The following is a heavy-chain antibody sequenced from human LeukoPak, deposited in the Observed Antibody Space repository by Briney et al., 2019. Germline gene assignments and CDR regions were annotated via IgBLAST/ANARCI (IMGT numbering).Heavy chain of an antibody. CDR2: ISSSSSTI. V-gene: IGHV3-48*01. Sequence: GGSLRLSCAASGFTFSSYSMNWVRQAPGKGLEWVSYISSSSSTIYYADSVKGRFIISRDNSKNALSLQLNNLRPEDTALYYCAKHFCTGLDCSLFDSWGQGTLVTVSS. D-gene: IGHD3/OR15-3a*01. CDR3: AKHFCTGLDCSLFDS. CDR1: GFTFSSYS. J-gene: IGHJ4*02.